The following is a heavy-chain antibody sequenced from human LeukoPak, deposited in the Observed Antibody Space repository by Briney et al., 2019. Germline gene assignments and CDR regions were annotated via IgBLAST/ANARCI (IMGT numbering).Heavy chain of an antibody. V-gene: IGHV4-39*01. CDR3: ARQKGLIAAAGSYYYGMDV. Sequence: SETLSLTCTVSGGSISSSSYYRGWIRQPPGKGLEWIGSIYYSGGTYYNPSLKSRVTISVDTSKNQFSLKLSSVTAADTAVYYCARQKGLIAAAGSYYYGMDVWGQGTTVTVSS. J-gene: IGHJ6*02. CDR1: GGSISSSSYY. CDR2: IYYSGGT. D-gene: IGHD6-13*01.